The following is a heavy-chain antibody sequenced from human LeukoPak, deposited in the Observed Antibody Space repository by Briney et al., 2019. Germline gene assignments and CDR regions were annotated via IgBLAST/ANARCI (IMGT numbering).Heavy chain of an antibody. D-gene: IGHD6-25*01. CDR3: ARDRSSSVGRNYYNGMDV. CDR2: INHSGST. CDR1: GGSFSGYY. J-gene: IGHJ6*04. V-gene: IGHV4-34*01. Sequence: SETLSLTCAVYGGSFSGYYWSWILQPPGERLEWIGEINHSGSTNYNPSLKSRVTISVGTSKNQFSLKLNSVTAADTAVYYCARDRSSSVGRNYYNGMDVWGKGTTVTVSS.